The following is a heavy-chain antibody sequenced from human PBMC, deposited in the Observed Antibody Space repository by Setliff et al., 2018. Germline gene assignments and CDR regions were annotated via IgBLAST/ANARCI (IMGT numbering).Heavy chain of an antibody. CDR2: ITDSGRTT. V-gene: IGHV3-23*01. Sequence: GGSLSLSCAASGFTFTSYAMSWVRQAPGKEPDWVSTITDSGRTTYYGQSVKGRFTISRDNSRNTIYLQMNSLRTEDMAIYYCARRGGTAGARGFDIWGQGTMVTVSS. D-gene: IGHD6-19*01. CDR1: GFTFTSYA. J-gene: IGHJ3*02. CDR3: ARRGGTAGARGFDI.